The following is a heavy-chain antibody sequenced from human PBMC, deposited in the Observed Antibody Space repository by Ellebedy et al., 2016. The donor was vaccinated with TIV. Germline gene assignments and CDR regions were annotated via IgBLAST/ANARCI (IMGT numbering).Heavy chain of an antibody. CDR1: GGTFSSYA. J-gene: IGHJ4*02. Sequence: AASVKVSCKASGGTFSSYAISWVRQAPGQGLEWMGWINPNSGGTNYAQKFQGWVTMTRDTSISTAYMELSRLRSDDTAVYYCARKASVAGTWDYWGQGTLVTVSS. CDR2: INPNSGGT. D-gene: IGHD6-19*01. V-gene: IGHV1-2*04. CDR3: ARKASVAGTWDY.